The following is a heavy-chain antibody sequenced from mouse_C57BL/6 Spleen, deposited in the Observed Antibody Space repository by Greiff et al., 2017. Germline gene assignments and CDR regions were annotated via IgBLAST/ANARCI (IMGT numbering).Heavy chain of an antibody. CDR3: GREGGASKARDY. Sequence: QVQLQQSGAELVKPGASVKISCKASGYAFTSYWMNWVKQRPGKGLEWIGQIYPGDGDTNYNGKFKGKATLTADTSSSTAYMQIGSMTSEEVEVYVCGREGGASKARDYWGQGTSVTVSS. D-gene: IGHD2-10*02. V-gene: IGHV1-80*01. CDR2: IYPGDGDT. CDR1: GYAFTSYW. J-gene: IGHJ4*01.